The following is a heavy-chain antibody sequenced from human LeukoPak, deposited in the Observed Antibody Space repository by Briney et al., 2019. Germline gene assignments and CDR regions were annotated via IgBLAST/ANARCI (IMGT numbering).Heavy chain of an antibody. D-gene: IGHD2-2*02. V-gene: IGHV4-34*01. Sequence: SETLSLTCAVYGGSFSGYYWSWIRQPPGKGLEWIGEINHSGSTNYNPSLKSRVTMSGDTSKNQFSLKLSSVTAADTAVYYCARRARRCSSTSCYIDWGQGTLVIVS. CDR1: GGSFSGYY. CDR2: INHSGST. CDR3: ARRARRCSSTSCYID. J-gene: IGHJ4*02.